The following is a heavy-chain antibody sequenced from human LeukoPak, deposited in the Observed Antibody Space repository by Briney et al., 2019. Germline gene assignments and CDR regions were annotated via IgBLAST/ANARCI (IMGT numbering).Heavy chain of an antibody. CDR2: ISLNGDST. D-gene: IGHD2-2*01. CDR1: GFSLSRNA. Sequence: GGSLRLSCAVSGFSLSRNAMCWVRQAPGKGLEWVSAISLNGDSTYYADSVQGRFTISRDTSKNTLFLQMDTLRVEDTATYYCAKEEVPNDYWGQGTLVTVSS. J-gene: IGHJ4*02. CDR3: AKEEVPNDY. V-gene: IGHV3-23*01.